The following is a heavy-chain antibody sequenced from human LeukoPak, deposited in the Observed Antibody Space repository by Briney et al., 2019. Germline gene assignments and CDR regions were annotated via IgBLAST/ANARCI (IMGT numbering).Heavy chain of an antibody. CDR2: IKQDGSEK. Sequence: PGGSLRLPCAASGSTFSSYWMSWVRQAPGKGLEWVANIKQDGSEKYYVDSAKGRFTISRDNAKNSLYLQMNSLRAEDTALYYCAKGEWELLSSFDYWGQGTLVTVSS. D-gene: IGHD1-26*01. CDR1: GSTFSSYW. J-gene: IGHJ4*02. CDR3: AKGEWELLSSFDY. V-gene: IGHV3-7*03.